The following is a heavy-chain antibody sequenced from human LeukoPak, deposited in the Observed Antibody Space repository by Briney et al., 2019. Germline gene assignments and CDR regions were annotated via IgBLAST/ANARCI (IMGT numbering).Heavy chain of an antibody. D-gene: IGHD3-9*01. CDR2: ITSGGDYI. Sequence: GGSLRLSCAASGFTFNTFNMNWVRQAPGKRLEWVSSITSGGDYIYYADSVKGRFTTSRDNAKNSLSLQLNSLRVEDTAVYYCARGHYDVLAASYKWTPDYWGQETLVTVSS. V-gene: IGHV3-21*01. CDR3: ARGHYDVLAASYKWTPDY. J-gene: IGHJ4*02. CDR1: GFTFNTFN.